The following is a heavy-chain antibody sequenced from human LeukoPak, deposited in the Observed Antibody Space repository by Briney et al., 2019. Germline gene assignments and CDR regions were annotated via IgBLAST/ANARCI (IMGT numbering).Heavy chain of an antibody. CDR1: GFTFSNFE. CDR2: ISSSGNNI. V-gene: IGHV3-48*03. CDR3: ARVSPVVVPAPDY. Sequence: PGGSLRLSCAASGFTFSNFEMNWVRQAPGKGLEWVSYISSSGNNIYYADSVKGRFTISRDNTKNSLYLQMGSLRAEDTAVYYCARVSPVVVPAPDYWGQGTLVTVSS. J-gene: IGHJ4*02. D-gene: IGHD2-2*01.